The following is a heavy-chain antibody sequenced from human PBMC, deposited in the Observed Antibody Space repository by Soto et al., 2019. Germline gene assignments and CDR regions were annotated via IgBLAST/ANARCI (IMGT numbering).Heavy chain of an antibody. D-gene: IGHD3-9*01. Sequence: QLQLQESGPGLVKPSETLSLMCSVSDDSINSDKYYWGWIRQPPGKGLEWIGSIYYRGNAYYNPSLQTRVNISLDKSKRQFSLKLNSVTAADSAVYFCARLEGLATISYSFDFWGPGALVTVSS. CDR2: IYYRGNA. CDR1: DDSINSDKYY. J-gene: IGHJ4*02. CDR3: ARLEGLATISYSFDF. V-gene: IGHV4-39*01.